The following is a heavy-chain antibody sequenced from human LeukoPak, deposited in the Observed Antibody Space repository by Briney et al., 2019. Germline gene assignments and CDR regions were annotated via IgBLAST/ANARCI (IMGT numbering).Heavy chain of an antibody. J-gene: IGHJ1*01. CDR3: ARHPRLRYFDWGAEYFQH. CDR2: IYYSGST. D-gene: IGHD3-9*01. V-gene: IGHV4-39*01. CDR1: GGSISSGSYY. Sequence: SETLSLTCTVSGGSISSGSYYWGWIRQPPGKGLEWIGSIYYSGSTYYNPSLKSRVTISVDTSKNQFSLKLSSVTAADTAVYYCARHPRLRYFDWGAEYFQHWGQGTLVTVSS.